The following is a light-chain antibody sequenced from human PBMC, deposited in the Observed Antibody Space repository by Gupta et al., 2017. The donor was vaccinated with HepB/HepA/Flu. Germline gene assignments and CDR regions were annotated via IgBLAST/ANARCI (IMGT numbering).Light chain of an antibody. V-gene: IGKV1-39*01. CDR3: QQSYSTLTWT. CDR2: AAS. CDR1: QSISSY. J-gene: IGKJ1*01. Sequence: DIQITQSPSSLSASVGDRVTITCRASQSISSYLNWYQQKPGKAPKLLIYAASSLQSGVPSRFSGSGSGTDFTLTMSSLQPEDFATYYCQQSYSTLTWTFGQGTKVEIK.